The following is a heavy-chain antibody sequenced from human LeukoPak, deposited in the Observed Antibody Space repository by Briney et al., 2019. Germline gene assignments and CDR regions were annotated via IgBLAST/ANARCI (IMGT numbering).Heavy chain of an antibody. CDR2: ISGSGYYS. CDR3: AKGGPTGSNYFDF. D-gene: IGHD1-26*01. Sequence: GGSLRLSCAASGFTFSSYAMSWVRQAPGKGLEWVSVISGSGYYSYYADSVKGRFTVSRDNSKTTLYLQMNSLRADDTAVYYCAKGGPTGSNYFDFWGQGTLVTVSS. CDR1: GFTFSSYA. V-gene: IGHV3-23*01. J-gene: IGHJ4*02.